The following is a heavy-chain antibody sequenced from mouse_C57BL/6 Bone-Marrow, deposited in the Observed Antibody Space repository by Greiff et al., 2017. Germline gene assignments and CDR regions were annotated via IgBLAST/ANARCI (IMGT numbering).Heavy chain of an antibody. CDR2: IYPRSGNT. D-gene: IGHD1-1*01. V-gene: IGHV1-81*01. CDR3: ARSYYYGSSFAY. J-gene: IGHJ3*01. Sequence: QVQLQQSGAELARPGASVKLSCKASGYTFTSYGISWVKQRTGQGLEWIGEIYPRSGNTYYNEKFKGKATVTADKSSSTAYMELRSLTSDDSAVYFCARSYYYGSSFAYWGQGTLVTVSA. CDR1: GYTFTSYG.